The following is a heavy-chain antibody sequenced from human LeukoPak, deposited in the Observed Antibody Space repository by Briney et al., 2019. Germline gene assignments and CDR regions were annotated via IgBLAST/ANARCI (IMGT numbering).Heavy chain of an antibody. J-gene: IGHJ4*02. CDR3: ARDLSGYFDY. CDR1: GFTFSSYA. CDR2: ISYDGSNK. D-gene: IGHD6-19*01. Sequence: GGSLRLSCAASGFTFSSYAMHWVRQAPGKGLEWVAVISYDGSNKYYADSVKGRFTISRDNSKNTQYLQMNSLRAEDTAVYYCARDLSGYFDYWGQGTLVTVSS. V-gene: IGHV3-30-3*01.